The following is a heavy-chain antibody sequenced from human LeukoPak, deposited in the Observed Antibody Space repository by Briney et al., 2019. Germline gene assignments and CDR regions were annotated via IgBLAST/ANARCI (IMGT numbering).Heavy chain of an antibody. D-gene: IGHD3-22*01. CDR3: ARQHDYYDSSGPFDY. Sequence: SETLSLTCTVSGVSISSYYWSWIRQPPGKGLEWIGYIYYSGSTNYNPSLKSRVTISVDTSKNQFSLKLSSVTAADTAVYYCARQHDYYDSSGPFDYWGQGTLVTVSS. CDR1: GVSISSYY. CDR2: IYYSGST. V-gene: IGHV4-59*08. J-gene: IGHJ4*02.